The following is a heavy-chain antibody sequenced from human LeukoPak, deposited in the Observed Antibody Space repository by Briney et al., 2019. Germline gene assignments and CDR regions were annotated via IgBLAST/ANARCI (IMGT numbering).Heavy chain of an antibody. D-gene: IGHD6-19*01. CDR1: GFTFSSYA. J-gene: IGHJ4*02. CDR2: ISSSGGST. CDR3: AKDTGIAVAGTFYY. Sequence: GGSLRLSCAASGFTFSSYAMSWVRQAPGKGLEWVSAISSSGGSTYYADSVKGRFTISRDNSKNTLYLQMNSLRAEDTAVYYCAKDTGIAVAGTFYYWGQGTLVTVSS. V-gene: IGHV3-23*01.